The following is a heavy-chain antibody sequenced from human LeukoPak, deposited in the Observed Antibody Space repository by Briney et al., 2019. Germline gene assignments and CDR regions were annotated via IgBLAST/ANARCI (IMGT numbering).Heavy chain of an antibody. Sequence: GVSLRLSCAASGVTFSSYAMSWVRQVPGRGLEWVSAISGSGGSTYYADSVKGRFTISRDNSKNTLYLQMNSLRAEDTAVYYCAKPEGYCSSTSCSWGAFDIWGQGTMVTVSS. CDR2: ISGSGGST. V-gene: IGHV3-23*01. J-gene: IGHJ3*02. CDR1: GVTFSSYA. CDR3: AKPEGYCSSTSCSWGAFDI. D-gene: IGHD2-2*01.